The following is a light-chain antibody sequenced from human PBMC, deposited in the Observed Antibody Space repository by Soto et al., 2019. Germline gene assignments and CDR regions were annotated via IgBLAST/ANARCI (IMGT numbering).Light chain of an antibody. V-gene: IGKV3-20*01. J-gene: IGKJ5*01. Sequence: EIVLTQRPGTRSLSAGEGATLSCRASQSVSSSYLAWYQQKPGQAPRLLIYGASSRAAGISDKFSGSGSGTDFTLTISRLEPEDFAVYFCHQYGTFPITFGQGTRLEIK. CDR3: HQYGTFPIT. CDR2: GAS. CDR1: QSVSSSY.